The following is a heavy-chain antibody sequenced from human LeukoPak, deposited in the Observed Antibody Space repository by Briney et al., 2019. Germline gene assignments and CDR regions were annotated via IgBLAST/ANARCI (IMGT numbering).Heavy chain of an antibody. V-gene: IGHV3-48*01. J-gene: IGHJ4*02. CDR3: AREGGDGYNPIDY. D-gene: IGHD5-24*01. CDR1: GFTFSSYS. Sequence: PGGSLRLSCAASGFTFSSYSMNWVRQAPGKGLEWVSYISSSSSTIYYADSVKGRFTISRDNAKNSLYLQMNSLRAEDTAVYYCAREGGDGYNPIDYWGQGTLVTVSS. CDR2: ISSSSSTI.